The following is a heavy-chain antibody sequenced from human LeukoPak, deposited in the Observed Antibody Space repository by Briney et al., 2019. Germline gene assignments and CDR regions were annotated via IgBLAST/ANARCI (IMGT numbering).Heavy chain of an antibody. J-gene: IGHJ4*02. CDR2: IIPILGIA. D-gene: IGHD3-22*01. V-gene: IGHV1-69*04. CDR3: ASLNDRKDYFDY. Sequence: SVKVSCKASGGTFSSYAISWVRQAPGQGLEWMGRIIPILGIANYAQKFQGRVTITADKSTSTAYMELSSLRSEDTAVYYCASLNDRKDYFDYWGQGTLVTVYS. CDR1: GGTFSSYA.